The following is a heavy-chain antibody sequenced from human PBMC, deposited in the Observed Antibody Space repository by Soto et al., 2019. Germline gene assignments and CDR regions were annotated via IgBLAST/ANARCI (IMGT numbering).Heavy chain of an antibody. J-gene: IGHJ5*02. CDR2: IHSSGSA. CDR3: ARTANWLDP. CDR1: GGSISSSSYH. Sequence: QLQLQESGPGLVKPSETLSLTCTVSGGSISSSSYHCGWIRQPPGKGLEWIGNIHSSGSAYHNPSLKSRVTVSVDTSKNQFSLKLSSVTAADTAVYYCARTANWLDPWGQGTLVTVSS. V-gene: IGHV4-39*01.